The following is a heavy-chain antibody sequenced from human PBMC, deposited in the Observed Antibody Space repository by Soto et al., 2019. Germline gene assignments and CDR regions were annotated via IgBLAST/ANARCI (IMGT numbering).Heavy chain of an antibody. Sequence: QVQLQESGPGLVKPSQTLSLTCNVSGGSITRDSYYWSWIRQHPGKGLEWIGYIYYSGSTYYNPSLKSRVTISIDTSKNQFSLKLSSVTAADTAVYYCVKYGGGYGSGSYYSWGQGTLVTVSS. J-gene: IGHJ4*02. CDR1: GGSITRDSYY. D-gene: IGHD3-10*01. CDR3: VKYGGGYGSGSYYS. CDR2: IYYSGST. V-gene: IGHV4-31*03.